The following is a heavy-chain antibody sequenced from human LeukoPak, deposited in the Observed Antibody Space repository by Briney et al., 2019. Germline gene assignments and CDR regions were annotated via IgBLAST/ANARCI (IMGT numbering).Heavy chain of an antibody. D-gene: IGHD6-19*01. CDR2: ISGNT. CDR1: GGSISSYY. CDR3: ARESAVAGNTIFDY. J-gene: IGHJ4*01. Sequence: SETLCPTRTVSGGSISSYYWSWIRQPPGKGLEWIGCISGNTNYNPSLKSRVTISVDTSKNQFSLKLSSVTAADTAVYYCARESAVAGNTIFDYWGHRTLVTVPS. V-gene: IGHV4-59*01.